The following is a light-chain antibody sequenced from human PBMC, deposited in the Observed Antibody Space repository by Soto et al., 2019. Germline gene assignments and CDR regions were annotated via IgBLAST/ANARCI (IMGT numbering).Light chain of an antibody. J-gene: IGKJ3*01. Sequence: DIQMTQSPSSLSASVGDRVTIACRASQSIAGFLNWNQQKPGKAPDLLIYATSSLHSGVTPRFSGSGSGADFNLTISPLQPEDSATYFCQQTFNNPTFGPGT. V-gene: IGKV1-39*01. CDR3: QQTFNNPT. CDR1: QSIAGF. CDR2: ATS.